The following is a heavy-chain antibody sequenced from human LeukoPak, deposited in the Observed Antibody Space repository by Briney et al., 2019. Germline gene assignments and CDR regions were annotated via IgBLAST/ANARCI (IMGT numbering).Heavy chain of an antibody. CDR1: GGSISSSSYY. V-gene: IGHV4-39*01. CDR2: IYYSGST. J-gene: IGHJ4*02. Sequence: SETLSLTCTVSGGSISSSSYYWGWIRQPPGKGLEWIGSIYYSGSTYYNPSLKSRVTISVDTSKSQFSLKLSSVTAAGTAVYYCATLKGYCSGGSCYYFDYWGQETLVTVSS. CDR3: ATLKGYCSGGSCYYFDY. D-gene: IGHD2-15*01.